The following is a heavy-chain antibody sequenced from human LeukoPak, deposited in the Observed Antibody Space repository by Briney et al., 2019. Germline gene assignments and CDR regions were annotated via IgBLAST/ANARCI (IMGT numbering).Heavy chain of an antibody. CDR2: ISGYNGKT. D-gene: IGHD3-9*01. CDR3: ARSDPNYDILTGPFLGNWFDP. Sequence: ASVKVSCKAPGYKFIDFGITWVRQAPGQGLEWMGWISGYNGKTNYAQKFQGRVTMTTDTSTSTVYLELRSLRSDDTAVYYCARSDPNYDILTGPFLGNWFDPWGQGTLVTASS. J-gene: IGHJ5*02. CDR1: GYKFIDFG. V-gene: IGHV1-18*01.